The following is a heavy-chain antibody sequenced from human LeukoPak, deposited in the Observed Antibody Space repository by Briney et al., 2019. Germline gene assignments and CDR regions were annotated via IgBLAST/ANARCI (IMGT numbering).Heavy chain of an antibody. Sequence: ASVKVSCKASGYTFTSYGISWVRQAPGQGLEWMGWISAYNGNTNYAQKLQGRVSMTTGTLTTTAYMELRSLRSDDTAVYYCARDSLQDYDILTGPDYWGQGTLVTVSS. CDR2: ISAYNGNT. V-gene: IGHV1-18*01. CDR3: ARDSLQDYDILTGPDY. J-gene: IGHJ4*02. CDR1: GYTFTSYG. D-gene: IGHD3-9*01.